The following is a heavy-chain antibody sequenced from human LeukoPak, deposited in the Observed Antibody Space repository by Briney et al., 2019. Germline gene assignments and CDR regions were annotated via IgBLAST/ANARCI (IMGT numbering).Heavy chain of an antibody. Sequence: ASVKVSCKASGYTFTSYYMHWVRQAPGQGLEWMGIINHSDGSTRYPQKFQGRVTMTRDTSTSTVYMELSSLRSEDTAVYYCARDPTAYSGSYSFDYWGQGTLVTVSS. CDR1: GYTFTSYY. D-gene: IGHD1-26*01. CDR3: ARDPTAYSGSYSFDY. CDR2: INHSDGST. J-gene: IGHJ4*02. V-gene: IGHV1-46*01.